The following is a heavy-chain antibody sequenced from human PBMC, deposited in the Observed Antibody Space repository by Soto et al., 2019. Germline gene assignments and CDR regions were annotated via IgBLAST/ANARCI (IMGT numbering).Heavy chain of an antibody. J-gene: IGHJ6*02. V-gene: IGHV4-59*01. CDR1: GGSISSYY. CDR3: ARVYCSSTSCYNLDV. CDR2: IYYSGNT. D-gene: IGHD2-2*02. Sequence: SETLSLTCTVSGGSISSYYWSWIRQPPGKGLEWIGYIYYSGNTIYNPSKKSRVTISVDTSKNQFSLKLSSVTAADTALYYCARVYCSSTSCYNLDVWGQGTTVTVSS.